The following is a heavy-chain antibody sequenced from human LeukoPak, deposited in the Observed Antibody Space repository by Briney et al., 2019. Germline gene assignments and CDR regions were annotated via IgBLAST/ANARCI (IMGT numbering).Heavy chain of an antibody. CDR2: IKQDGSEK. CDR3: ARDHLVDIVGSIDY. Sequence: GGSLRLSCAASGFTFSSCWMSWVRQAPGKGLEWVANIKQDGSEKYYVDSVKGRFTISRDNAKNSLYLQMNSLRAEDTAVYYCARDHLVDIVGSIDYWGQGTLVTVSS. D-gene: IGHD1-26*01. J-gene: IGHJ4*02. CDR1: GFTFSSCW. V-gene: IGHV3-7*01.